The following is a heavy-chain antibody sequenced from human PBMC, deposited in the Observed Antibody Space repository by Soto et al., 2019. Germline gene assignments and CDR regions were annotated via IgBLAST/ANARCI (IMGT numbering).Heavy chain of an antibody. D-gene: IGHD5-12*01. V-gene: IGHV1-69*13. Sequence: GASVTVSCKASVGTFSSYAISWVRQAPGQGLEWMGGIIPIFGTANYAQKFQGRVTITADESTSTAYMELSSLRSEDTAVYYCARGGYSGYDLGVGTTRAYYYYGMDVWGQGTTVTVSS. CDR2: IIPIFGTA. CDR1: VGTFSSYA. J-gene: IGHJ6*02. CDR3: ARGGYSGYDLGVGTTRAYYYYGMDV.